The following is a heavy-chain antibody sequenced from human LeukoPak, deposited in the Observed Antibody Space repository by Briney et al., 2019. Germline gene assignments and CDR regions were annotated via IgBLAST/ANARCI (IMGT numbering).Heavy chain of an antibody. V-gene: IGHV3-53*01. CDR1: GFIVSSNY. CDR2: IYTGGNT. CDR3: AGHDWFDP. J-gene: IGHJ5*02. Sequence: GGSLTLSCAASGFIVSSNYMSWVRQAPGKGLEWVSVIYTGGNTYYADFVKGRFIISRDNSKNTLHLQMNNLRVEDTAVYYCAGHDWFDPWGQGTLVTVSS.